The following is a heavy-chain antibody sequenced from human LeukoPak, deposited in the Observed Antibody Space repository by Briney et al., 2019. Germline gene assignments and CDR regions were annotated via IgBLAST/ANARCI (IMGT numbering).Heavy chain of an antibody. CDR1: GFTFGNFW. V-gene: IGHV3-7*01. D-gene: IGHD1-26*01. Sequence: GGSLRLSCTASGFTFGNFWMNWVRQAPGKGLEFVAKIKQDGGEKDYADSVKGRFTISRDNAKNSVFLQLNSLRAEDTAVYYCARDAPYSGRGAYDIWGQGTMVTVSS. J-gene: IGHJ3*02. CDR3: ARDAPYSGRGAYDI. CDR2: IKQDGGEK.